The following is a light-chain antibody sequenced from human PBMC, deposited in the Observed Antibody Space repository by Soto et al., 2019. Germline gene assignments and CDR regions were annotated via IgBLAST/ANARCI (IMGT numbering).Light chain of an antibody. Sequence: EIVLTQSPGTLSLSPGERATLSCRASQSISSTFLAWYQQKPGQAPRLLISGASSRATGIPDRFSGSGSGTEFTLPISRLEPEDFAVYYCQQYHDTGTFGQGTKV. CDR1: QSISSTF. CDR3: QQYHDTGT. V-gene: IGKV3-20*01. J-gene: IGKJ1*01. CDR2: GAS.